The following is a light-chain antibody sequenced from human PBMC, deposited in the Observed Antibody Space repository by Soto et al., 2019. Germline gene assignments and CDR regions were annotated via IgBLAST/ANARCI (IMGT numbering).Light chain of an antibody. Sequence: DIQMTQSPSSLSASVGDRVTITCRASQSISSYLNWYQQKPGKAPTLLIYAASSLQSGVPSRFSCSGSGTDFTLTISSLQPEDFATYYCQQSYSTPLYTFGQGTKLEIK. J-gene: IGKJ2*01. V-gene: IGKV1-39*01. CDR3: QQSYSTPLYT. CDR2: AAS. CDR1: QSISSY.